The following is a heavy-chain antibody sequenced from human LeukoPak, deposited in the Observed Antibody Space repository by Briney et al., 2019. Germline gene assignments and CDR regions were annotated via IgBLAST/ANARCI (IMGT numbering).Heavy chain of an antibody. J-gene: IGHJ6*02. V-gene: IGHV4-59*01. D-gene: IGHD5-18*01. CDR1: GGSISSYY. CDR3: ARGTAYGMDV. CDR2: IYYSGST. Sequence: SETLSLTCTVSGGSISSYYWSWIRQPPGKGLEWIGYIYYSGSTNYNPSLKSRVTISVDTSKNQFSLKLSSVTAADTAVYYCARGTAYGMDVWGQGTTVTVSS.